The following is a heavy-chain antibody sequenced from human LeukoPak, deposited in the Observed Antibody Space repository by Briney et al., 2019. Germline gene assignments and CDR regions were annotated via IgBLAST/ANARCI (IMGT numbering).Heavy chain of an antibody. CDR3: AKDHPVPAAQGGYFDY. J-gene: IGHJ4*02. V-gene: IGHV3-30*02. D-gene: IGHD2-2*01. Sequence: GGSLRLSCAASGFTFSSYGMHWVRQAPGKGLEWVAFIRYDGSNKYYADSVKGRFTISRDNSKNTLYLQMNGLRAEDTAVYYCAKDHPVPAAQGGYFDYWGQGTLVTVSS. CDR2: IRYDGSNK. CDR1: GFTFSSYG.